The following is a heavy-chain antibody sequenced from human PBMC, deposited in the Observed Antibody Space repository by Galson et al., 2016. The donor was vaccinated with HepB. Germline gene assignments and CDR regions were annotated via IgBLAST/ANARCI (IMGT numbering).Heavy chain of an antibody. CDR2: IWYDGSNE. J-gene: IGHJ6*02. CDR3: ARDFIVGAITSYGMDV. D-gene: IGHD1-26*01. Sequence: SLRLSCAASGFTFSSYGIHWVRQAPGKGLEWVAVIWYDGSNEYYADSVKGRFTISRDNSKNTLYLQMNSLRAEDTAVYYCARDFIVGAITSYGMDVWGQGTTVTVSS. V-gene: IGHV3-33*01. CDR1: GFTFSSYG.